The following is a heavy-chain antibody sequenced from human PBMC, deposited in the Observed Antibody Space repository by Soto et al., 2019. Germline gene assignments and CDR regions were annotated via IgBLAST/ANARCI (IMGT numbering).Heavy chain of an antibody. CDR3: ARAYYSHASGYENYFEY. J-gene: IGHJ4*02. Sequence: QVQLVQSGGEVREPGASVKVSCKASGYTFTNFGISWVRQAPGQGLEWMGWIGAYNGKTNYAQSFQGRVTMTTDTSTNTAYMELGSLRSDDTAVYYCARAYYSHASGYENYFEYWGQGTLVTVSS. CDR1: GYTFTNFG. CDR2: IGAYNGKT. D-gene: IGHD3-22*01. V-gene: IGHV1-18*01.